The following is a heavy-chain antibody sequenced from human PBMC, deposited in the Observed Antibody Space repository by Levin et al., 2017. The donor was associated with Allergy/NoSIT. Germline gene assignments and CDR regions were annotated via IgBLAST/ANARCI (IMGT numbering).Heavy chain of an antibody. D-gene: IGHD2-15*01. CDR1: GDSVSSNSAA. CDR2: TYYTSKWYN. J-gene: IGHJ4*02. V-gene: IGHV6-1*01. CDR3: AKEVGYCSGGSCSRGIDY. Sequence: SQTLSLTCAISGDSVSSNSAAWNWIRQSPSRGLEWLGRTYYTSKWYNDYAVSVKSRITINPDTSKNQFSLQLNSVTPEDTAVYYCAKEVGYCSGGSCSRGIDYWGQGTLVTVSS.